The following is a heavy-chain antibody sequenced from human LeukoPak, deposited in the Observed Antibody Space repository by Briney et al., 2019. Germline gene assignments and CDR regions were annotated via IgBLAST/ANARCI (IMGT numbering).Heavy chain of an antibody. V-gene: IGHV1-18*01. CDR3: ARLGYCSGDGCYVPDY. CDR2: ISTYNGNT. J-gene: IGHJ4*02. CDR1: GYTFTNYG. D-gene: IGHD2-15*01. Sequence: GASVKVSCKASGYTFTNYGISWVRQAPGQGLERMGWISTYNGNTNYAQKLQGRVTMTTDTSTSTAYMELRSLRSDDTAVYYCARLGYCSGDGCYVPDYWGQGTLLTVSS.